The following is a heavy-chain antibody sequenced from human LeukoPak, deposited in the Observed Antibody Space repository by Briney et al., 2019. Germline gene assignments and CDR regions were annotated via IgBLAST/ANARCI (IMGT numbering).Heavy chain of an antibody. V-gene: IGHV3-53*01. D-gene: IGHD5-18*01. CDR2: IYSGGST. Sequence: DWFSVIYSGGSTYYAYSVKGRFTISRDNSKNTLYLQMNSLRAEDTAVYYCARVRSYGTFDYWGQGTLVTVSS. J-gene: IGHJ4*02. CDR3: ARVRSYGTFDY.